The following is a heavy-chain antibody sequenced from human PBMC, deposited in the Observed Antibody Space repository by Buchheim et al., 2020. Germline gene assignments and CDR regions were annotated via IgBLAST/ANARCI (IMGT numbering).Heavy chain of an antibody. CDR1: GGTFSSYA. CDR3: ARGIAAAGTLKSYYYYYGMDV. J-gene: IGHJ6*02. V-gene: IGHV1-69*09. Sequence: QVQLVQFGAEVKKPGSSVKVSCKASGGTFSSYAISWVRQAPGQGLEWMGRIIPILGIANYAQKFQGRVTITADKSTSTAYMELSSLRSEDTAVYYCARGIAAAGTLKSYYYYYGMDVWGQGTT. D-gene: IGHD6-13*01. CDR2: IIPILGIA.